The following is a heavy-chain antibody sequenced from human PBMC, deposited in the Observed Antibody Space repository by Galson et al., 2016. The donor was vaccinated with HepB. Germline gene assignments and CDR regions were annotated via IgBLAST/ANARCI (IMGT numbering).Heavy chain of an antibody. D-gene: IGHD1-1*01. V-gene: IGHV4-4*02. CDR1: GDSISRNHW. CDR3: AGPILRTPTGMDVFDI. CDR2: IYHSGST. Sequence: SETLSLTCVVSGDSISRNHWWSWVRQPPGKGLEWIGEIYHSGSTNYNPSLKSRVTISVDKSKNHFSLNLNSVTAADTAVYYCAGPILRTPTGMDVFDIWGQGTMVTVSS. J-gene: IGHJ3*02.